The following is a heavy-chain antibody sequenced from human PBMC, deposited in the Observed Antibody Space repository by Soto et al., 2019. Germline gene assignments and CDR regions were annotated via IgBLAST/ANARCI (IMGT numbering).Heavy chain of an antibody. Sequence: SETLSLTCAVYGGSFSGYYWSWIRQPPGKGLEWIGEINHSGSTNYDPSLKSRVTISVDTSKNQFSLKLSSVTAADTAVYYCARVAKPQFGVVTIALDYWGQGTLVTVSS. CDR2: INHSGST. CDR3: ARVAKPQFGVVTIALDY. D-gene: IGHD3-3*01. V-gene: IGHV4-34*01. CDR1: GGSFSGYY. J-gene: IGHJ4*02.